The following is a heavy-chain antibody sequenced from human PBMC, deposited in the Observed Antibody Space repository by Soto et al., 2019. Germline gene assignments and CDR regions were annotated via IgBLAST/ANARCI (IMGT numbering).Heavy chain of an antibody. Sequence: ASVKVSCKASGYTFTSYGISWVRQAPGQGLEWMGWISAYNGNTNYAQKLQGRVTMTTDTSTSTAYMGLRSLRSDDTAVYYCAREHGGNYYYGMDVWGQGTTVTAP. CDR1: GYTFTSYG. J-gene: IGHJ6*02. CDR3: AREHGGNYYYGMDV. CDR2: ISAYNGNT. D-gene: IGHD4-17*01. V-gene: IGHV1-18*04.